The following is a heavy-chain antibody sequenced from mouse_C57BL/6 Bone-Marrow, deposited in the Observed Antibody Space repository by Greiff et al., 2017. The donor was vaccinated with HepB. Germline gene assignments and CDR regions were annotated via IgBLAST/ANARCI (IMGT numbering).Heavy chain of an antibody. J-gene: IGHJ2*01. CDR1: GYTFTSYW. CDR2: IYPGNSDT. D-gene: IGHD1-1*01. CDR3: TRYYGSSYPYFDY. V-gene: IGHV1-5*01. Sequence: VQLQQSGTVLARPGASVKMSCKTSGYTFTSYWMHWVKQRPGQGLEWIGAIYPGNSDTSYNQKFKGKAKLTAVTSASTAYMELSSLTNEDSAVYSCTRYYGSSYPYFDYWGQGTTLTVSS.